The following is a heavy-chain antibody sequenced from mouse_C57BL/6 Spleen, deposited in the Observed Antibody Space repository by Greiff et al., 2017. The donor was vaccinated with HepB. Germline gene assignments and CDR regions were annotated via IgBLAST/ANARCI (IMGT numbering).Heavy chain of an antibody. Sequence: EVQRVESGPGLVKPSQSLSLTCSVTGYSITSGYYWNWIRQFPGNKLEWMGYISYDGSNNYNPSLKNRISITRDTAKNQCFLKLNSVTTEDTATYYCATYCGSRFAWFAYWGQGTLVTVSA. D-gene: IGHD1-1*01. J-gene: IGHJ3*01. V-gene: IGHV3-6*01. CDR3: ATYCGSRFAWFAY. CDR2: ISYDGSN. CDR1: GYSITSGYY.